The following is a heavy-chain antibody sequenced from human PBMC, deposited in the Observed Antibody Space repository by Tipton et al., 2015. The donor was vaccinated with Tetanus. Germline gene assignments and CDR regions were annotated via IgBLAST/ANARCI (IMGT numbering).Heavy chain of an antibody. CDR1: DGPVSSGGHY. D-gene: IGHD5-12*01. Sequence: TLSLTCTVSDGPVSSGGHYWGWVRQLPGKGLEWIGCIDYSGTTYYNPSLRSRLSISVDTSKNQFSLSLASVTAADTAIYYCARAESRRRFSGYLYYDRWGRGILVTVSS. CDR2: IDYSGTT. CDR3: ARAESRRRFSGYLYYDR. V-gene: IGHV4-31*03. J-gene: IGHJ2*01.